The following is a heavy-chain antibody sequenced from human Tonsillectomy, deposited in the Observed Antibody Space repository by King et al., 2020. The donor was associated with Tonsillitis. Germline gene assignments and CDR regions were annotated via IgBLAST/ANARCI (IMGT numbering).Heavy chain of an antibody. CDR1: GFTFSMYA. D-gene: IGHD3-16*02. J-gene: IGHJ4*02. Sequence: VQLVESGGRLVQPGGSLRLSCAASGFTFSMYAMSWVRQAPGKGLEGVSTISGSGVNTYYADSVKGRFSVSRDNSKDRLYLQMNSLRAEDTAVYYCAKAGVGLELGQFSLYILGYWGQGPLVPVSS. V-gene: IGHV3-23*04. CDR3: AKAGVGLELGQFSLYILGY. CDR2: ISGSGVNT.